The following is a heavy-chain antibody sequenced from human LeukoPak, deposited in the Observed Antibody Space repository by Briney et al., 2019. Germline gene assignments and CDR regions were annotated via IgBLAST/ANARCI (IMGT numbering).Heavy chain of an antibody. J-gene: IGHJ4*02. V-gene: IGHV4-59*01. D-gene: IGHD3-3*01. CDR3: ARVYFWSGPFDY. CDR1: GGSISTYY. Sequence: PSETLSLTCAVSGGSISTYYWSWIRQPPGKGLEWIGYIYYSGSANYNPSLKSRVTISVDTSKNQFSLKLSSVTAADTAVYYCARVYFWSGPFDYWGQGTLVTVSS. CDR2: IYYSGSA.